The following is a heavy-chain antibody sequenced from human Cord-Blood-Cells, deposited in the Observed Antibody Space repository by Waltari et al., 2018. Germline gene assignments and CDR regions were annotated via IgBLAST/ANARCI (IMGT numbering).Heavy chain of an antibody. CDR3: ARSGWYDDAFDI. CDR1: GFTVSSTY. Sequence: EVQLVESGGGLIKPGGSLRLSCGASGFTVSSTYMSWVRQAPGKGLEWVSVIYSCGSTYYADSVKGRFTISRDNSKNTLYLQMNSLRAEDTAVYYCARSGWYDDAFDIWGQGTMVTVSS. D-gene: IGHD6-19*01. J-gene: IGHJ3*02. CDR2: IYSCGST. V-gene: IGHV3-53*01.